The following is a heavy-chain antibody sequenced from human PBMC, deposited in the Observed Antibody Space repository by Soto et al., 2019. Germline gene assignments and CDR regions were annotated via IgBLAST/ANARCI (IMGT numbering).Heavy chain of an antibody. V-gene: IGHV3-74*01. Sequence: EVQLVESGGGLVQPGGSLRLSCAVSGFTFETYSMHWVRQAPGKGLAWVSRINSDGSTTDYADSVEGRFTISRDNAKNTLYLQMTSLTAEDTAIYYCARAMTSVGATTRGDYWGQGTLVTVSS. CDR2: INSDGSTT. D-gene: IGHD1-26*01. CDR3: ARAMTSVGATTRGDY. CDR1: GFTFETYS. J-gene: IGHJ4*02.